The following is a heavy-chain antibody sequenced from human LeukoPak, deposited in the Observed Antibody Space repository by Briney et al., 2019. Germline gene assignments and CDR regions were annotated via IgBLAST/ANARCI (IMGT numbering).Heavy chain of an antibody. J-gene: IGHJ3*02. CDR1: GGSFSGYY. CDR3: ARAGGSYDAFDI. V-gene: IGHV4-59*10. Sequence: SETLSLTCAVYGGSFSGYYWSWIRQPAGKGLEWIGRTYTSGSTNYNPSLKSRVTMSVDTSKNQFSLKLSSVTAADTAVYYCARAGGSYDAFDIWGQGTMVTVSS. D-gene: IGHD1-26*01. CDR2: TYTSGST.